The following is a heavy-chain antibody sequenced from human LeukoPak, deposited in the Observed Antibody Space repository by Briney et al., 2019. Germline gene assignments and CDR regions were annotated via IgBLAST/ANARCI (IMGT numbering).Heavy chain of an antibody. CDR3: AREESGGYFDY. CDR1: GYTFTIYY. D-gene: IGHD2-8*02. Sequence: GASVKVSCKASGYTFTIYYMDWVRQAPGQGLEWMGIINPSGGSTTYAQKFQGRVTMTRDTSTSTVYMELGSLTSEDTAVYYCAREESGGYFDYWGQGTLVTVSS. V-gene: IGHV1-46*01. J-gene: IGHJ4*02. CDR2: INPSGGST.